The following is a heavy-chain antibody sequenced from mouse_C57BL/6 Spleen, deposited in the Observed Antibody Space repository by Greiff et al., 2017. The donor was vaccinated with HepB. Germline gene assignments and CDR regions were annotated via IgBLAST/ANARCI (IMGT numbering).Heavy chain of an antibody. CDR3: ARALITTVVAEDY. CDR1: GYTFTSYW. J-gene: IGHJ2*01. CDR2: INPSSGYT. V-gene: IGHV1-7*01. Sequence: VQLQQSGAELAKPGASVKLSCKASGYTFTSYWMHWVKQRPGQGLEWIGYINPSSGYTKYNQKFKDKATLTADKSSSTAYMQLSSLTYEDSAVYYCARALITTVVAEDYWGQGTTLTVSS. D-gene: IGHD1-1*01.